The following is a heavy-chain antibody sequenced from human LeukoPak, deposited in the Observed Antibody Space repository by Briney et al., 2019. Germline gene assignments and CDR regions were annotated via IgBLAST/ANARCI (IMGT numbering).Heavy chain of an antibody. D-gene: IGHD3-22*01. J-gene: IGHJ2*01. Sequence: SVKVSCKASGGTFSSYAISWVRQAPGQGLEWMGGIIPIFGTANYAQKFQGRVTITADESTSTTYMELSSLRSEDTAVHYCARGLSGYPLDWSFDLWGRGTLVTVSS. V-gene: IGHV1-69*01. CDR1: GGTFSSYA. CDR3: ARGLSGYPLDWSFDL. CDR2: IIPIFGTA.